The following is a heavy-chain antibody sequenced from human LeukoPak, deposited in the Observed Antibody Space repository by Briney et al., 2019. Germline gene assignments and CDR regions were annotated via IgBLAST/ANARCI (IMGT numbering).Heavy chain of an antibody. CDR2: ISGSGGST. D-gene: IGHD6-19*01. Sequence: PGGSLRLSCAAPGFTFSSYAMSWVRQAPGKGLEWVSAISGSGGSTYYADSVKRRFTISRDNSKNTLYLQMNSLRAEDTAVYYCAKAPTEVAGRYYFDYWGQGTLVTVSS. CDR1: GFTFSSYA. J-gene: IGHJ4*02. V-gene: IGHV3-23*01. CDR3: AKAPTEVAGRYYFDY.